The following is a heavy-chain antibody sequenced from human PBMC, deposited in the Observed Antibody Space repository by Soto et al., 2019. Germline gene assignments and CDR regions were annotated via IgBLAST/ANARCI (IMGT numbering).Heavy chain of an antibody. CDR3: AKFRYDFCPYY. V-gene: IGHV3-23*01. Sequence: GSLRLSCAASGFTFSSYAMSWVRQAPGKGLEWVSAISGSGGSKYYADSVKGPFTTSSDNSKNTLYLQMNSLRAEDTAVYYCAKFRYDFCPYYWGQGTMVTVSS. D-gene: IGHD3-3*01. CDR1: GFTFSSYA. CDR2: ISGSGGSK. J-gene: IGHJ4*02.